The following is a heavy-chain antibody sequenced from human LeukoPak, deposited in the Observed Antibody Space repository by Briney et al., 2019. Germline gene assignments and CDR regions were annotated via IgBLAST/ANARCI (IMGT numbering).Heavy chain of an antibody. CDR2: IYYSGST. Sequence: SETLSLTCTVSGGSISSYYWSWIRQPPGKGLEWIGYIYYSGSTNYNPSLKSRVTISVDTPKNQFSLNLRSVTAADTAVYYCIAVDRGMTTTCWGQGTLVTASS. V-gene: IGHV4-59*01. CDR1: GGSISSYY. CDR3: IAVDRGMTTTC. D-gene: IGHD5-18*01. J-gene: IGHJ4*02.